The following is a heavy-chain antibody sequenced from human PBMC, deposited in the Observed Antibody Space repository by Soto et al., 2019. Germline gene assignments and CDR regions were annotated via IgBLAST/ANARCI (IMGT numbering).Heavy chain of an antibody. D-gene: IGHD6-6*01. J-gene: IGHJ5*02. V-gene: IGHV1-46*01. Sequence: ASVKVSCKASGYTFTSYYMHWVRQAPGQGLEWMGIINPSGGSTSYAQKFQGRVTKTRDTSTSTVYMELSSLRSEDTAVYYCARARYSSSSWGNNWFDPWGQGTLVTVSS. CDR2: INPSGGST. CDR1: GYTFTSYY. CDR3: ARARYSSSSWGNNWFDP.